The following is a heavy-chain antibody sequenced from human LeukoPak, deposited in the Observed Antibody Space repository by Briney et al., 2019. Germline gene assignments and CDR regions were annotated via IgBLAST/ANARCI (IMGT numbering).Heavy chain of an antibody. J-gene: IGHJ3*02. D-gene: IGHD6-19*01. CDR2: IYHSGSI. V-gene: IGHV4-4*02. CDR3: ARSSSGWFQDAFDI. CDR1: GGSISSSNW. Sequence: SGTLSLTCAVSGGSISSSNWWSWVRQSPGKGLELIGEIYHSGSINYNPSLKSRVTISLDKSKNQFSLNLSSVTAADTAVYYCARSSSGWFQDAFDIWGQGTMVTVSS.